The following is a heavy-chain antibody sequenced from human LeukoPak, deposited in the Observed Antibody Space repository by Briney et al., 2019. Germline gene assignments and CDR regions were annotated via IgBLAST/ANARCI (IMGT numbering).Heavy chain of an antibody. D-gene: IGHD4-17*01. CDR1: GGTFSSYA. CDR3: ARVFRPVTSYYYYGMDV. Sequence: SVKVSCKASGGTFSSYAVSWVRQVSGQGLEWMGGIIPIFGTANYAQKFQGRVTITADESTSTAYMELSSLRSEDTAVYYCARVFRPVTSYYYYGMDVWGQGTTVTVSS. CDR2: IIPIFGTA. V-gene: IGHV1-69*13. J-gene: IGHJ6*02.